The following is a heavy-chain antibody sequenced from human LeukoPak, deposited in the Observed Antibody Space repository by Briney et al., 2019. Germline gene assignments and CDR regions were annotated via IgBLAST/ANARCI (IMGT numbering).Heavy chain of an antibody. CDR3: AKRPVYNSGWYYFEY. J-gene: IGHJ4*02. D-gene: IGHD6-19*01. V-gene: IGHV3-23*01. Sequence: GGSLRLSCAASGFTFSSYGMSWVRQAPGKGLEWVLTITNSGGSTHYADSVKGRFTISRDNSKNTLYLQMNSLRAEDTAVYHCAKRPVYNSGWYYFEYWGQGTLVTVSS. CDR1: GFTFSSYG. CDR2: ITNSGGST.